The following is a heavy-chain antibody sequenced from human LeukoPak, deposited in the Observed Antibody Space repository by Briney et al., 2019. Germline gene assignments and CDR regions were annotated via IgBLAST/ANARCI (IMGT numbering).Heavy chain of an antibody. CDR2: IYYSGST. D-gene: IGHD2-15*01. CDR1: GGSISSGGYY. V-gene: IGHV4-31*03. CDR3: ARLSDCSGGTCNFDY. J-gene: IGHJ4*02. Sequence: SQTLSLTCTVSGGSISSGGYYWSWIRQHPGKGLEWIGYIYYSGSTNYNPSLKSRVTISVDTSKNQFSLKLSSVTAADTAVYYCARLSDCSGGTCNFDYWGQGTLVTVSS.